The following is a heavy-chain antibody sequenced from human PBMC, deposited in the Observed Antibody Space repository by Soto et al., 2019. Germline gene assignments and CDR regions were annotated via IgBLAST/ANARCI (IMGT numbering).Heavy chain of an antibody. CDR1: GFTFSNDW. V-gene: IGHV3-7*05. CDR3: ARGVSPGNSNSYFDAFDI. D-gene: IGHD3-10*01. J-gene: IGHJ3*02. Sequence: EVQLVESGGGLVQPGGSLRLSCAASGFTFSNDWMTWVRQAPGKGLEWVANIKKDGSKKSYLDSVWGRFTISRDNAKNSLYLEMNSLRAEDTALYYCARGVSPGNSNSYFDAFDIWGQGTMVTVSS. CDR2: IKKDGSKK.